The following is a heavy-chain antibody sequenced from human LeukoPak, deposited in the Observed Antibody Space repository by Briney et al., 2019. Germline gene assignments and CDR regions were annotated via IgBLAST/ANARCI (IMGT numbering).Heavy chain of an antibody. CDR3: ATIALIVVVPAATNAFDI. CDR2: IYTSGST. Sequence: SETLSLTCTVSGGSISSYYWSWIRQPAGKGLEWIGRIYTSGSTNYNPSLKSRVTMSVDTSKNQFSLKLSSVTAADTAVYYCATIALIVVVPAATNAFDIWGQGTMVTVSS. CDR1: GGSISSYY. D-gene: IGHD2-2*01. V-gene: IGHV4-4*07. J-gene: IGHJ3*02.